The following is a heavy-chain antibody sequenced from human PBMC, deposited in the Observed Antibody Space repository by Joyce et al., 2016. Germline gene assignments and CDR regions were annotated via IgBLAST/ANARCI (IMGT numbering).Heavy chain of an antibody. CDR1: GYSFTNYW. J-gene: IGHJ4*02. D-gene: IGHD2-2*01. Sequence: EVHLVQSGGEVKKPGESLKISCKGSGYSFTNYWIGWVRQMSGKGLECMGIIYTGESDTRYSPSFQGQFTISVDKSINTPYLHWSSLKATDTAMYYCARQVAPARFDYWGQGILVTVSS. CDR3: ARQVAPARFDY. CDR2: IYTGESDT. V-gene: IGHV5-51*01.